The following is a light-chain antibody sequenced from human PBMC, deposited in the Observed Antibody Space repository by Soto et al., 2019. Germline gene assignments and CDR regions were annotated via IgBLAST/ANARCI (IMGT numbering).Light chain of an antibody. CDR1: QSISRN. J-gene: IGKJ1*01. Sequence: DIVMTQSPATLSVSPGERATLSCRASQSISRNLAWYQQKPGQAPRLLIHRASTRATGIPARFSGSGSGTEFTLTISSLQSEDFALYYCQQYNNWPQTFGQGTKVEIK. CDR2: RAS. CDR3: QQYNNWPQT. V-gene: IGKV3-15*01.